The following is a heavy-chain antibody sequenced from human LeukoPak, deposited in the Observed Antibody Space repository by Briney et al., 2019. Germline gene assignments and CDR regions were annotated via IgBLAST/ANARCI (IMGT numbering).Heavy chain of an antibody. Sequence: ASETLSLTCSVPGGSISNYYWSWIRQSPGKGLEWIGNIFYTGTTDYNPSLNSRVTISLGTSNNQFSLRLKHVTAADTAVYYCTRGVRLTTFDYWGQGTLVTVSS. V-gene: IGHV4-59*01. D-gene: IGHD4-11*01. J-gene: IGHJ4*02. CDR1: GGSISNYY. CDR3: TRGVRLTTFDY. CDR2: IFYTGTT.